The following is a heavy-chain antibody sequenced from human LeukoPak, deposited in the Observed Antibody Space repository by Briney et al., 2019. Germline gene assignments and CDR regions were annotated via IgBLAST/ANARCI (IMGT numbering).Heavy chain of an antibody. CDR3: AKDPSSSWYYFDY. Sequence: PGRSLRLSCAASGFTFDDYAMHWVRQAPGKGLEWVSGISWNSGSIGYADSVKGRFTISRDNAKNSLYLQMNSLRAEDTALYYCAKDPSSSWYYFDYWGQGTQVTVSS. V-gene: IGHV3-9*01. CDR2: ISWNSGSI. D-gene: IGHD6-13*01. CDR1: GFTFDDYA. J-gene: IGHJ4*02.